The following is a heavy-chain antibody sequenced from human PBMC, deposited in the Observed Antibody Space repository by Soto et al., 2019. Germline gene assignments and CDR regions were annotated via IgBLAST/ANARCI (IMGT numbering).Heavy chain of an antibody. D-gene: IGHD3-10*01. CDR2: IIPVFAST. CDR1: GGNFQTYA. V-gene: IGHV1-69*12. CDR3: ARGRTGVYGSGSTYPRFYYGMDV. Sequence: QVQLEQSGAEVKQPGSSGKVSCKASGGNFQTYAFTWVRQAPGQGLEWMGGIIPVFASTTTAQKFQGRVTITADESTNSVYMELSSLRSEDTAIYYCARGRTGVYGSGSTYPRFYYGMDVWGQGTAVTVSS. J-gene: IGHJ6*02.